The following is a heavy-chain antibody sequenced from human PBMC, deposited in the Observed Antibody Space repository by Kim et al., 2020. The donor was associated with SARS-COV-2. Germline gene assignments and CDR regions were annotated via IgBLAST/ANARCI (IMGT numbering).Heavy chain of an antibody. Sequence: GGSLRLSCAASGFSVSHNYMNWVRQAPGKGLEWVSVIYSVGSTYYADSVKGRFTISRDNSKNTLYLQMNSLRAEDTAVYYCASAIAVAGTDLYYYFGMDVWGQGTTVTVSS. CDR1: GFSVSHNY. D-gene: IGHD6-19*01. V-gene: IGHV3-53*01. CDR3: ASAIAVAGTDLYYYFGMDV. J-gene: IGHJ6*02. CDR2: IYSVGST.